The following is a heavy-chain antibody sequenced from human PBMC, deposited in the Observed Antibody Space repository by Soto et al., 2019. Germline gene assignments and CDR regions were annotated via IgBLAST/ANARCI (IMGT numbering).Heavy chain of an antibody. CDR2: ISYDGSNK. Sequence: QVQLVESGGGVVQPGRSLRLSCAASGFTFSSYGMHWVRQAPGKGLEWVAVISYDGSNKYYADSVKDRFTISRDNSKNTLYLQMNSLRAEDTAVYYCAKDKSTFRGFDPWGQGTLVTVSS. V-gene: IGHV3-30*18. CDR1: GFTFSSYG. CDR3: AKDKSTFRGFDP. D-gene: IGHD3-16*01. J-gene: IGHJ5*02.